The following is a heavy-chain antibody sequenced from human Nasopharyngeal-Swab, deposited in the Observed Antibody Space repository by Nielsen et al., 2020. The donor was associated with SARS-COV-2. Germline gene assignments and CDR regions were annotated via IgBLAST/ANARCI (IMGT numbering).Heavy chain of an antibody. D-gene: IGHD4-17*01. V-gene: IGHV3-21*01. J-gene: IGHJ4*02. CDR2: ISSSSSDI. CDR3: ARERDYGDYAVFDY. CDR1: GFRDYS. Sequence: GESLKISCVDSGFRDYSMNWVRQAPGKGLEWVSSISSSSSDIYYADSVKGRFTISRDSAKNSLYLQMNNLRAEDTAVYYCARERDYGDYAVFDYWGQGTLVTVSS.